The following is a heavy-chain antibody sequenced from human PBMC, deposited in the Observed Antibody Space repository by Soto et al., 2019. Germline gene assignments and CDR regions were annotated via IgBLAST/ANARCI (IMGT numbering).Heavy chain of an antibody. D-gene: IGHD3-10*01. Sequence: GASQKISCKGRGYSFTTYWIGRVRQMHGKGLEWMGIIYPGDSDTKYTPSFQGQVTISADKSISTVYLQWSSLKASDTAIYYCARRGFGDPPRGLDVWGQGTTVTVSS. CDR1: GYSFTTYW. CDR2: IYPGDSDT. J-gene: IGHJ6*02. V-gene: IGHV5-51*01. CDR3: ARRGFGDPPRGLDV.